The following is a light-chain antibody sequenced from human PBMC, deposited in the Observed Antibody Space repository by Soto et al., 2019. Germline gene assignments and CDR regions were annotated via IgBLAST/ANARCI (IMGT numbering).Light chain of an antibody. CDR3: QQRSNWQVT. V-gene: IGKV3-11*01. Sequence: EIVLTQSPVTLSLSRGERATLSCRASQSVSSYLAWYQQKPGQAPRLLIYDASNRATGIPARFSGSGSGTDFTLTISSLEPEDFAVYYCQQRSNWQVTFGQGTRLEIK. CDR2: DAS. J-gene: IGKJ5*01. CDR1: QSVSSY.